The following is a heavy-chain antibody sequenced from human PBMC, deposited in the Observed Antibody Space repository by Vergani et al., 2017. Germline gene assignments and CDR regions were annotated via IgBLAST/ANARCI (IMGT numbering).Heavy chain of an antibody. CDR1: DSSIMTNPY. J-gene: IGHJ6*02. Sequence: QVQLQESGPGLVKPSETLTLTCDVSDSSIMTNPYWGWFRQSPGKGLGWIGCIHHSGDTHYNSSLKRRVSISIVSSSKFSLRLTSVTAADTAIYYCARHRGSGGFFPSSYFYAMDVWGHGTTVTVSS. CDR3: ARHRGSGGFFPSSYFYAMDV. V-gene: IGHV4-38-2*01. CDR2: IHHSGDT. D-gene: IGHD3-10*01.